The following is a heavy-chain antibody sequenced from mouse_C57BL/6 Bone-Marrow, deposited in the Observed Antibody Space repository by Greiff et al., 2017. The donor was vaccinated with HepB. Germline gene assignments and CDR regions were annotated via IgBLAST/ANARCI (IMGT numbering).Heavy chain of an antibody. CDR3: ARKGLDYGSSYGYFDV. J-gene: IGHJ1*03. Sequence: QVQLKQSGAELARPGASVKLSCKASGYTFTSYGISWVKQRTGQGLEWIGEIYPRSGNTYYNEKFKGKATLTADKSSSTAYMELRSLTSEDSAVYFCARKGLDYGSSYGYFDVWGTGTTVTVSS. CDR1: GYTFTSYG. D-gene: IGHD1-1*01. CDR2: IYPRSGNT. V-gene: IGHV1-81*01.